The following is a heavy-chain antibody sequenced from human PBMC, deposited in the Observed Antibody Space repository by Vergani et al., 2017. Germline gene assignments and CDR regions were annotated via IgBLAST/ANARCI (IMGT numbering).Heavy chain of an antibody. V-gene: IGHV4-59*01. D-gene: IGHD3-3*01. Sequence: QVQLQESGPGLVKPSETLSLTCTVSGGSISSYYWRWIRQPPGKGLEWIGYTYYSGSTNYNPSLKSRVTISVDTSKNQFSLKLSSVTAADTAVYYCAREVRYYDFWSGRMDVWGQGTTVTVSS. CDR3: AREVRYYDFWSGRMDV. CDR1: GGSISSYY. J-gene: IGHJ6*02. CDR2: TYYSGST.